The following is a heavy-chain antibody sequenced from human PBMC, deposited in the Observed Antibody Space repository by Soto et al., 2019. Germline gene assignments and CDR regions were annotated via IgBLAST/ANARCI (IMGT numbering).Heavy chain of an antibody. V-gene: IGHV5-51*01. CDR2: IYPGDSDT. D-gene: IGHD1-26*01. CDR3: ARYSGSYWHYLDF. CDR1: GNSFAGHW. Sequence: XYSLKLSWKCSGNSFAGHWFALVLQMPEKGLEWIGTIYPGDSDTKYSSAFRGRVTISADTSVSTAYLQWRSLEATDSAIYYCARYSGSYWHYLDFWGQGTLVTVPS. J-gene: IGHJ4*02.